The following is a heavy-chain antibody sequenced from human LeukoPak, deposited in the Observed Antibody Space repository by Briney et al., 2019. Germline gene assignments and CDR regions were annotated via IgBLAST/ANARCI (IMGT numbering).Heavy chain of an antibody. Sequence: SVKVSCKASGGTFSSYAISWVRQAPGQGLEWMGGIIPIFGTANYARKFQGRVTITADESTSTAYMELSSLRSEDTAVYYCASGKDLGYCSSTSCYRAFDIWGQGTMVTVSS. D-gene: IGHD2-2*01. CDR3: ASGKDLGYCSSTSCYRAFDI. CDR2: IIPIFGTA. J-gene: IGHJ3*02. CDR1: GGTFSSYA. V-gene: IGHV1-69*13.